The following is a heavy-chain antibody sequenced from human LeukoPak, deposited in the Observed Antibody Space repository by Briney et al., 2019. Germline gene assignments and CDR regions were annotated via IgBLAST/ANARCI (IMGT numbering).Heavy chain of an antibody. CDR3: ARRRRVWFGPKTIDY. Sequence: GGSLRLSCAASGFTFSSYWMSWVRQAPGKGLEWVANIKQDGSEKYYVDSVKGRFTISRDNAKNSLYLQMNSLRAEDTAVYYCARRRRVWFGPKTIDYWGQGTLGTVSS. J-gene: IGHJ4*02. D-gene: IGHD3-10*01. V-gene: IGHV3-7*01. CDR1: GFTFSSYW. CDR2: IKQDGSEK.